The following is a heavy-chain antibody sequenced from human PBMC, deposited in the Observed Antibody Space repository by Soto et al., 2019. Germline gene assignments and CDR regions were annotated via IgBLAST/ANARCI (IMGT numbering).Heavy chain of an antibody. D-gene: IGHD3-3*01. CDR1: GYSISSGYY. CDR3: ASRTVLRFLEWLPRRNYYYGMDV. CDR2: IYHSGST. J-gene: IGHJ6*02. V-gene: IGHV4-38-2*01. Sequence: PSETLSLTCAVSGYSISSGYYWGWIRQPPGKGLEWIGSIYHSGSTYYNPSLKSRVTISVDTSKNQFSLKLSSVTAADTAVYYCASRTVLRFLEWLPRRNYYYGMDVWGQGTTVTVSS.